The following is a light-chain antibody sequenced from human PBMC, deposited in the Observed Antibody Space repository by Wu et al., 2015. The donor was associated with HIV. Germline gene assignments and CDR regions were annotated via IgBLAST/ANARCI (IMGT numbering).Light chain of an antibody. V-gene: IGKV3-20*01. CDR1: QNVSSSY. CDR3: QQYGSSPPWYS. Sequence: EIVLTQSPGTLSLSPGERATLSCRASQNVSSSYLAWYQQKPGQAPRLLIYGASSRATGIPDRFSGSGSGTDFTLTINRLEPEDFAVYYCQQYGSSPPWYSFGQGTKLEIK. J-gene: IGKJ2*03. CDR2: GAS.